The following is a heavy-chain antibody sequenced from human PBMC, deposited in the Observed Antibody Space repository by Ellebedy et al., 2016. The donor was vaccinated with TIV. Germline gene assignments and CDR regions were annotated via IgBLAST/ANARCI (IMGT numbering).Heavy chain of an antibody. V-gene: IGHV4-59*04. CDR3: ASNNSRQFDH. D-gene: IGHD1/OR15-1a*01. CDR1: GGSISSYY. Sequence: SETLSLTXTVSGGSISSYYWAWIRQPPGGGLEWIGSVYYSGSTHYNPSLKSRLTISVDTSKSQFSLKLGSVTAADTAVYYCASNNSRQFDHWGQGALVTVSP. CDR2: VYYSGST. J-gene: IGHJ4*02.